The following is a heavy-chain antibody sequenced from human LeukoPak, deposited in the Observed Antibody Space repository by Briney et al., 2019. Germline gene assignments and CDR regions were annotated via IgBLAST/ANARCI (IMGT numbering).Heavy chain of an antibody. D-gene: IGHD3-22*01. CDR3: AGSPPSYYVAFGY. J-gene: IGHJ4*02. V-gene: IGHV4-4*09. Sequence: SETLSLTCTVPGVPISSFCWSWIRQPPGKGLEWIGYICNRGSTNYNPSLKSRVTISVDTSKNQFSLRLSSVTAADTAVYSCAGSPPSYYVAFGYWGQGTLVTVSS. CDR1: GVPISSFC. CDR2: ICNRGST.